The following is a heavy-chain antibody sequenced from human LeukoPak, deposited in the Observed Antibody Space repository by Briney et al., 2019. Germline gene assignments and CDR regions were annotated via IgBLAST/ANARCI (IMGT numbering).Heavy chain of an antibody. CDR2: IYYSGST. J-gene: IGHJ4*02. Sequence: SETLSLTCTVSGGSISSYYWSWIRQPPGKGLEWIGYIYYSGSTNYNPSLKSRVTISIDTSKNQFSLNLSSVTAADTAVYYCARRSAGATHFDYWGQGTLVTVSS. V-gene: IGHV4-59*08. D-gene: IGHD1-26*01. CDR1: GGSISSYY. CDR3: ARRSAGATHFDY.